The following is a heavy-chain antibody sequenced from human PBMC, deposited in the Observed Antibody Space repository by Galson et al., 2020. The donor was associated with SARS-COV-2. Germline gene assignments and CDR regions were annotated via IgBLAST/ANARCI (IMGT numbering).Heavy chain of an antibody. V-gene: IGHV3-64D*08. CDR1: GFTFSSYA. D-gene: IGHD3-10*01. Sequence: GESLKISCSASGFTFSSYAMHWVRQAPGKGLEYVSAISSNGGSTYYADSVKGRFTISRDNSKNTLYLQMSSLRAEDTAVYYCVKDQRLLWFGEIDFWGQGTLVTVSS. CDR2: ISSNGGST. CDR3: VKDQRLLWFGEIDF. J-gene: IGHJ4*02.